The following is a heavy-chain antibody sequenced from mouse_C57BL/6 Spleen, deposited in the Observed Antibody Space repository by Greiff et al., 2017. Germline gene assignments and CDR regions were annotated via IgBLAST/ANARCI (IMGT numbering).Heavy chain of an antibody. J-gene: IGHJ2*01. CDR1: GFNIKNTY. V-gene: IGHV14-3*01. CDR3: ASGLLSYFDY. CDR2: IDPANGNT. Sequence: VQLKQSVAELVRPGASVKLSCTASGFNIKNTYMYWVKQRPEQGLEWIGRIDPANGNTKYAPKFQGHDTITADTTANTAYLQLSSLTSEDTAIXYCASGLLSYFDYWGQGTTLTVSS. D-gene: IGHD2-12*01.